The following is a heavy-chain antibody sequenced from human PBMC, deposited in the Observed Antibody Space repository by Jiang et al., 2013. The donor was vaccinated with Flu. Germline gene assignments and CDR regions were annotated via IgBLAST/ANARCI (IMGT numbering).Heavy chain of an antibody. D-gene: IGHD1-26*01. CDR3: ARHPLGFHFDY. CDR1: GDSINTGSNY. CDR2: IYYSGIT. J-gene: IGHJ4*02. Sequence: GLVKPSETLSLTCIVSGDSINTGSNYWGWIRQPPGKGLEWIGSIYYSGITYYSPSLKSRVTISIDTSKNRFSLNLSSVTAADTAVYYCARHPLGFHFDYWGQGAPVTVSS. V-gene: IGHV4-39*07.